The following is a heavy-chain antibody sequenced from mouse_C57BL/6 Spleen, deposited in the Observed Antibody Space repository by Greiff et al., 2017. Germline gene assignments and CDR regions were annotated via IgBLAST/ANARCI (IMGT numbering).Heavy chain of an antibody. CDR2: IRNKANSHAT. J-gene: IGHJ3*01. CDR3: LLRAFAY. V-gene: IGHV6-6*01. D-gene: IGHD1-1*01. Sequence: EVKVVESGGGLVQPGGSMKLSCAASGFTFRDAWMDWVRQSPEKGLEWVAEIRNKANSHATYYAESVKGRFTISRDDSKSSVYLQLNSLRAEDTGIYYCLLRAFAYWGQGTLVTVSA. CDR1: GFTFRDAW.